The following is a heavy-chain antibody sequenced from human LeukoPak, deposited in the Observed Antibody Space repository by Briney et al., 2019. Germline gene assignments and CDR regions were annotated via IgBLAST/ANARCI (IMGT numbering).Heavy chain of an antibody. CDR2: INPSGGST. Sequence: ASVKVSCKASGYTFTSYDINWVRQAPGQGLEWMGIINPSGGSTSYAQKFQGRVTMTRDMSTSTVYMELSSLRSEDTAVYYCARAPTAAGFGGYFDYWGQGTLVTVSS. V-gene: IGHV1-46*01. CDR3: ARAPTAAGFGGYFDY. D-gene: IGHD6-13*01. CDR1: GYTFTSYD. J-gene: IGHJ4*02.